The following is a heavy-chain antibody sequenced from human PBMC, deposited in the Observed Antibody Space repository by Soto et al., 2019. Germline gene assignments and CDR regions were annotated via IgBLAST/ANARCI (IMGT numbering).Heavy chain of an antibody. CDR2: MNPNSGNT. J-gene: IGHJ3*02. Sequence: QVQLVQSGAEVKKPGASVKVSCKASGYAFTRYDINWVRQATGQRLEWMGWMNPNSGNTGYAQKFQGRVTMTRDSSISTAYMEVSSLRFEDTAVYYCARAVNADAFDIWGQGTMVTVSS. CDR1: GYAFTRYD. CDR3: ARAVNADAFDI. V-gene: IGHV1-8*01. D-gene: IGHD3-10*01.